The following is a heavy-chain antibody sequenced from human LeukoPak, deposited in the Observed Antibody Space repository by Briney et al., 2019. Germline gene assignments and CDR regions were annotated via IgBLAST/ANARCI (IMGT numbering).Heavy chain of an antibody. V-gene: IGHV3-23*01. CDR3: AKEGGYSYGWGRTGHAFDI. CDR1: GFTFSNYG. D-gene: IGHD5-18*01. J-gene: IGHJ3*02. CDR2: INGSGGTT. Sequence: PGGTLRLSCAASGFTFSNYGMSWVRQAPEKGLEWVSTINGSGGTTYYADSVKGRFTISRDNSKNTLYLQMNSLRAEDTAVYYCAKEGGYSYGWGRTGHAFDIWGQGTMVTVSS.